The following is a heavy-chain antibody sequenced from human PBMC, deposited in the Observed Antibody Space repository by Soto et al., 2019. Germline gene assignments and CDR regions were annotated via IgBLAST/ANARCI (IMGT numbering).Heavy chain of an antibody. Sequence: EVQLVESGGGLVQPGGSLRLSCAASGFTFSSYAMSWVRQAPGKGLEWVSAISGSGGSTYYADSVKGRFTISRDNSKNTLYLQMNSLRAEDTAVYYCAKAEACSSTSCYTPSEYYFDYWGQGTLVTVSS. CDR1: GFTFSSYA. V-gene: IGHV3-23*04. D-gene: IGHD2-2*02. CDR2: ISGSGGST. J-gene: IGHJ4*02. CDR3: AKAEACSSTSCYTPSEYYFDY.